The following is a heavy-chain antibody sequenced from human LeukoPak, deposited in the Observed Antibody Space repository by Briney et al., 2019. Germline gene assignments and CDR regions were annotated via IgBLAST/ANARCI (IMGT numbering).Heavy chain of an antibody. V-gene: IGHV4-39*01. J-gene: IGHJ3*02. CDR2: IYYSGST. Sequence: ASETLSLTCTVSGGSISSSSYYWGWIRQPPGKGLEWIGSIYYSGSTYYNPSLKSRVTISVDTSKNQFSLKLSSVTAADTAVYYCARPIPGYYDFWRRNAFDIWGQGTMVTVSS. D-gene: IGHD3-3*01. CDR1: GGSISSSSYY. CDR3: ARPIPGYYDFWRRNAFDI.